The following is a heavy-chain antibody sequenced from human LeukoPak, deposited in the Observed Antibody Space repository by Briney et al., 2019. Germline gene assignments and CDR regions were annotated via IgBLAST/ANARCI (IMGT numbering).Heavy chain of an antibody. D-gene: IGHD6-13*01. CDR1: GFRFISHE. V-gene: IGHV3-48*03. CDR2: ISSRADTI. CDR3: ASYRYSSSCYIY. Sequence: GGSLRLSCATSGFRFISHEMSWLRQAPGKGLQWIAYISSRADTIYYAESVKGRFTVSRDYNKDSLHLQMTSLRAEDAAVYFCASYRYSSSCYIYWGQGTLVTVSS. J-gene: IGHJ4*02.